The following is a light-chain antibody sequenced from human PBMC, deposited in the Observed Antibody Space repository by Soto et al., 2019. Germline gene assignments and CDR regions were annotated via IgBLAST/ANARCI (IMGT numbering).Light chain of an antibody. J-gene: IGKJ1*01. CDR2: DVS. Sequence: EIVLTQSPGTLSLSPGERATLSCRSSQSVISNYLAWYQQKPDQAPRLVIYDVSGRASGIQDRFSGSGSGTDFTLTIIRLEPENFAVYYWPQYGRSPTFGQGTKVEIK. CDR3: PQYGRSPT. V-gene: IGKV3-20*01. CDR1: QSVISNY.